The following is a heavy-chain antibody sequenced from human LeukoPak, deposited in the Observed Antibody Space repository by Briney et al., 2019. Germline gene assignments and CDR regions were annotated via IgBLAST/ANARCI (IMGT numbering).Heavy chain of an antibody. Sequence: ASVTVSCKASGYTFTVYYMHWVRQAPGQGLEWMGWINPNSGGTNYAQKFQGRVTMTRDTSISTAYMELSRLRSDDTAVYYCARESVPRRFDPWGQGTLVTVSS. J-gene: IGHJ5*02. CDR3: ARESVPRRFDP. CDR2: INPNSGGT. V-gene: IGHV1-2*02. D-gene: IGHD1-14*01. CDR1: GYTFTVYY.